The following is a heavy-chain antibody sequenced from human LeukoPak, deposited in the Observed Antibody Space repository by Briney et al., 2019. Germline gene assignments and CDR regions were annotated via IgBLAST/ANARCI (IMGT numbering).Heavy chain of an antibody. Sequence: KPGGSLRLSCAASGFTFTSFSFNWVRQAPGKGLEWVSSINTVATYIYYADSERGRFTISRDNAKNSVYLQMDSLRAEDTGVYYCARLRRNGDSGGFYYYYDYWGQGTLVTVSS. CDR3: ARLRRNGDSGGFYYYYDY. J-gene: IGHJ4*02. CDR2: INTVATYI. V-gene: IGHV3-21*01. CDR1: GFTFTSFS. D-gene: IGHD3-22*01.